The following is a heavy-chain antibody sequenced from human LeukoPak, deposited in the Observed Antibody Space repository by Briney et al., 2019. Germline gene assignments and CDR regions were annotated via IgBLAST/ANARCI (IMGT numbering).Heavy chain of an antibody. V-gene: IGHV3-21*01. J-gene: IGHJ4*02. CDR2: ISSSSSYI. CDR1: GFTFSSYS. Sequence: GGSLRLSCAASGFTFSSYSMNWVRQAPGKGLEWVSSISSSSSYIYYADSVKGRFTISRDNAKNSLYLQMNSLRADDTAVYHCAREGPYGDYFDYWGQGTLVTVSS. D-gene: IGHD4-17*01. CDR3: AREGPYGDYFDY.